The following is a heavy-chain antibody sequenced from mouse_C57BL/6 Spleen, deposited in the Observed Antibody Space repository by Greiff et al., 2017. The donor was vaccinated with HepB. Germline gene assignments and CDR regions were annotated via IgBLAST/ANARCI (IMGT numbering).Heavy chain of an antibody. J-gene: IGHJ1*03. D-gene: IGHD1-1*01. CDR3: ARDRGTTGGYFDV. CDR2: ISDGGSYT. CDR1: GFTFSSYA. V-gene: IGHV5-4*01. Sequence: DVKLVESGGGLVKPGGSLKLSCAASGFTFSSYAMSWVRQTPEKRLEWVATISDGGSYTYYPDNVKGRFTISRDNAKNNLYLQMSHLKSEDTAMYYCARDRGTTGGYFDVWGTGTTVTVSS.